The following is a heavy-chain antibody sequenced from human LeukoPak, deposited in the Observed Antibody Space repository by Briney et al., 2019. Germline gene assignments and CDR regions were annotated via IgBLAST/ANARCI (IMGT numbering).Heavy chain of an antibody. CDR1: GFTVSRNY. V-gene: IGHV3-53*01. J-gene: IGHJ4*02. Sequence: GGPLRLSCAASGFTVSRNYYMNWVRQAPGKGLEWVSVIYSAGTTYYADSVKGRFTISRDNSKNTVYLQMNSLRAEDTAVYYCARGDDYGGAWYYFDCWGQGTLVTVSS. D-gene: IGHD4-23*01. CDR3: ARGDDYGGAWYYFDC. CDR2: IYSAGTT.